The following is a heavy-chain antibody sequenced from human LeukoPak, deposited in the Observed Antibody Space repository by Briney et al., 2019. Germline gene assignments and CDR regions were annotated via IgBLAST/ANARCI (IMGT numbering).Heavy chain of an antibody. V-gene: IGHV1-69*05. CDR1: GYTFSGTGW. CDR3: ARAPLFGDFWSGDSSYYYYMDV. D-gene: IGHD3-3*01. Sequence: VASVKVSCKASGYTFSGTGWYLYWLRQAPGQGLECMGGIIPIFGTANYAQKFQGRVTITTDESTSTAYMELSSLRSEDTAVYYCARAPLFGDFWSGDSSYYYYMDVWGKGTTVTVSS. J-gene: IGHJ6*03. CDR2: IIPIFGTA.